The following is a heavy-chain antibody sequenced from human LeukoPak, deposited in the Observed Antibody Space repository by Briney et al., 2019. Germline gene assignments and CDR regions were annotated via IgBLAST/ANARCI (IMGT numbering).Heavy chain of an antibody. CDR3: ARDPQLELPVYYFDY. D-gene: IGHD1-7*01. V-gene: IGHV1-46*01. CDR2: INPSGGST. Sequence: ASVKVSCKASGYTFSNYGINWVRQAPGQGLEWMGIINPSGGSTSYAQKFQGRVTMTRDTSTSTVYMELSSLRSEDTAVYYCARDPQLELPVYYFDYWGQGTPVTVSS. J-gene: IGHJ4*02. CDR1: GYTFSNYG.